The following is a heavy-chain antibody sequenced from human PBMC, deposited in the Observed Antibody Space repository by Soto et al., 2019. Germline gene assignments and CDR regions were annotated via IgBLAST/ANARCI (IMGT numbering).Heavy chain of an antibody. CDR2: IWYDGSNK. CDR3: ARDEDGGYYGSGSYYSVYYGMDV. Sequence: GGSLRLSCAASGFTFSSYGMHWVRQAPGKGLEWVAVIWYDGSNKYYADSVKGRFTISRDNSKNTLYLQMNSLRAEDTAVYYCARDEDGGYYGSGSYYSVYYGMDVWGQGTTVTVSS. J-gene: IGHJ6*02. CDR1: GFTFSSYG. V-gene: IGHV3-33*01. D-gene: IGHD3-10*01.